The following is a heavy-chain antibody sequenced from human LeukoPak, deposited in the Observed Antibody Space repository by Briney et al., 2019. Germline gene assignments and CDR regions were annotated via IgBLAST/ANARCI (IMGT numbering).Heavy chain of an antibody. CDR1: GYTFTSYG. J-gene: IGHJ6*02. Sequence: ASVKVSCKASGYTFTSYGISWVRQAPGQGLEWMGWISAYNGNTNYAQKLQGRVTMTTDTSTSTAYMELRGLRSDDTAVYYCARDILTGYKYYYYGMDVWGQGTTVTVSS. CDR2: ISAYNGNT. V-gene: IGHV1-18*01. CDR3: ARDILTGYKYYYYGMDV. D-gene: IGHD3-9*01.